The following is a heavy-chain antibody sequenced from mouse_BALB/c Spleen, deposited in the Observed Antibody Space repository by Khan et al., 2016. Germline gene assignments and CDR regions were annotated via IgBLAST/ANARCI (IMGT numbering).Heavy chain of an antibody. Sequence: VQLQQSGAELVKPGASVKLSCTASGFNIKDTYMHWVKQRPEQGLEWIGRIDPANGNTKYDPKFQGKATITADTSSNTAYLHLSSLTSEDTAVYYCANYGSSYWYFDVWGAGTTVTVSS. J-gene: IGHJ1*01. CDR2: IDPANGNT. D-gene: IGHD1-1*01. CDR1: GFNIKDTY. CDR3: ANYGSSYWYFDV. V-gene: IGHV14-3*02.